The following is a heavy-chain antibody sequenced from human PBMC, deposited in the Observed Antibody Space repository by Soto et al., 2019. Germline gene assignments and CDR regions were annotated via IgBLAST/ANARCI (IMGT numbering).Heavy chain of an antibody. V-gene: IGHV3-43*01. CDR1: GFTFDDYT. CDR3: AKDIMVQQWLVSPPTRGMDV. CDR2: ISWDGGST. D-gene: IGHD6-19*01. J-gene: IGHJ6*02. Sequence: GGSLRLSCAASGFTFDDYTMHWVRQAPGKGLEWVSLISWDGGSTYYADSVKGRFTISRDNSKNSLYLQMNSLRTEDTAVYYCAKDIMVQQWLVSPPTRGMDVWGQGTTVTVSS.